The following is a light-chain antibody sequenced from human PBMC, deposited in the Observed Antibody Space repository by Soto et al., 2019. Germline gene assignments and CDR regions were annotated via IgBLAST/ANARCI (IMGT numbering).Light chain of an antibody. J-gene: IGKJ1*01. CDR2: GAS. CDR1: QSVSCN. CDR3: QQYNNWPPT. V-gene: IGKV3D-15*01. Sequence: EIVMTQSPATLSVSPGERATLSCRASQSVSCNLAGYQQKPGQAPRLLIYGASTRATGIPDRFSGSGSGTEFTLNISSLQSEDFAVYYCQQYNNWPPTFGQGTKVEIK.